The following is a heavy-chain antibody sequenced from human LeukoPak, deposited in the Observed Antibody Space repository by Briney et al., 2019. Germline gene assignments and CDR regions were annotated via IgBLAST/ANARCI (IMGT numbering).Heavy chain of an antibody. CDR3: ARRTNHCSGGSCYSLIYWYFDL. J-gene: IGHJ2*01. V-gene: IGHV4-4*09. CDR1: GGSISSYY. D-gene: IGHD2-15*01. Sequence: PSETLSLTCTVSGGSISSYYRSWIRQPPGKGLEWIGYIYTSGSTNYNPSLKSRVTISVDTSKNQFSLKLSSVTAADTAVYYCARRTNHCSGGSCYSLIYWYFDLWGRGTLVTVSS. CDR2: IYTSGST.